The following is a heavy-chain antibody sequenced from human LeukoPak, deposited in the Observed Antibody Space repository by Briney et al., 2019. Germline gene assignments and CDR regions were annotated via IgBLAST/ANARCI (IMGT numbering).Heavy chain of an antibody. J-gene: IGHJ3*02. CDR3: ARDLANAFDI. V-gene: IGHV3-48*04. CDR2: ISGSSSTI. CDR1: GFTFSSYS. Sequence: GGSLRLSCAASGFTFSSYSMNWVRQAPGKGLEWASYISGSSSTIYYADSVKGRFTISRDNAKNSLYLQMNSLRAEDTAVYYCARDLANAFDIWGQGTMVTVSS.